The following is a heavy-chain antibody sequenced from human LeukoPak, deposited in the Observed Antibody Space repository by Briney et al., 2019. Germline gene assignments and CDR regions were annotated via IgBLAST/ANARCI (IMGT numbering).Heavy chain of an antibody. J-gene: IGHJ4*02. CDR3: ARPSTSGIAAAGLKY. V-gene: IGHV3-23*01. D-gene: IGHD6-13*01. Sequence: GXXLRLSCAASGFTFSSYAMRWVRQAPGKGVEWVSGIICIGCSTYYADSVKGLFTISSDNSKNTLYLQMNSLRAEDTAVYYCARPSTSGIAAAGLKYWGQGTLVTVSS. CDR2: IICIGCST. CDR1: GFTFSSYA.